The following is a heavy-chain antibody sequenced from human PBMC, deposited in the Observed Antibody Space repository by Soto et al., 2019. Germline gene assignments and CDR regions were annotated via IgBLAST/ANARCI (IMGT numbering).Heavy chain of an antibody. CDR2: ISGSDGST. Sequence: EVQLLESGGGLVQPGGSLSLSCAASGFTFSSYAMSWVRLAPGKGREWVSGISGSDGSTYYADSVKGRFTISRDNSKNMLYLQMNSLRVEDTAVYYCAKGVTGVSGWGQGNLVTVSS. CDR3: AKGVTGVSG. J-gene: IGHJ4*02. CDR1: GFTFSSYA. V-gene: IGHV3-23*01. D-gene: IGHD5-18*01.